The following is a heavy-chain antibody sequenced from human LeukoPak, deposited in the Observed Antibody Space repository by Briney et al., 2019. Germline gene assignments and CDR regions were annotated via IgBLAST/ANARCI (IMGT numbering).Heavy chain of an antibody. CDR1: GFTFSNYA. CDR2: ISWNSGSI. V-gene: IGHV3-9*01. CDR3: AKGGLLWFGDI. Sequence: PGGSLRLSCAASGFTFSNYAVSWVRQAPGKGLEWVSGISWNSGSIGYADSVKGRFTISRDNAKNSLYLQMNSLRAEDTALYYCAKGGLLWFGDIWGQGTMVTVSS. D-gene: IGHD3-10*01. J-gene: IGHJ3*02.